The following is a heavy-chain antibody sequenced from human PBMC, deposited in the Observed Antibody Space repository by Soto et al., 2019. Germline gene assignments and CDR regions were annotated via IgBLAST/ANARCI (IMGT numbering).Heavy chain of an antibody. J-gene: IGHJ3*02. D-gene: IGHD1-1*01. CDR2: FYHSGST. CDR3: AREETGNDALDI. CDR1: GGSLRSATYY. Sequence: PSETLSLTCAVSGGSLRSATYYWSWIRQHPGKGLEWIGYFYHSGSTYYKPSLRSRVTISLDTSKNQFSLNLRSVTDADTAIYYCAREETGNDALDIWCQGTLVTVSS. V-gene: IGHV4-31*11.